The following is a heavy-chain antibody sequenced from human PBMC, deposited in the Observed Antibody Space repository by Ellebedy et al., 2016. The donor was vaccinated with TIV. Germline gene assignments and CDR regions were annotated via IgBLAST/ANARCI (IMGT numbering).Heavy chain of an antibody. CDR3: ARSRYTVVEDEGYDF. D-gene: IGHD2-15*01. CDR2: ISGSGDTT. V-gene: IGHV3-23*01. CDR1: GYSFSSFA. J-gene: IGHJ3*01. Sequence: PGGSLRLSCPASGYSFSSFAMSWVRQAPGKGLEWVSAISGSGDTTYYTDSVKGRFTVSRDNSWNTVFLQMDSLRGEDTAVYFCARSRYTVVEDEGYDFWGQGTMVTVSP.